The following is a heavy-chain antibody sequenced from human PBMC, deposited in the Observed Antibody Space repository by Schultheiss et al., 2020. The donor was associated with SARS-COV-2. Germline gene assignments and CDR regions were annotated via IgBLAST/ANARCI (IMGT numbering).Heavy chain of an antibody. CDR1: GFTFSSYG. CDR2: IKQDGSEK. D-gene: IGHD5-12*01. J-gene: IGHJ4*02. V-gene: IGHV3-7*01. Sequence: GGSLRLSCAASGFTFSSYGMHWVRQAPGKGLEWVANIKQDGSEKYYVDSVKGRFTISRDNSKNTLYLQMNSLRAEDTAVYYCARDPSLGWLRLGLDYWGQGTLVTVSS. CDR3: ARDPSLGWLRLGLDY.